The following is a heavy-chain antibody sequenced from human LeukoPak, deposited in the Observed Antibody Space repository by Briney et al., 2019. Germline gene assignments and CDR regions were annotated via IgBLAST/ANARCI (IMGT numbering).Heavy chain of an antibody. V-gene: IGHV3-30*02. D-gene: IGHD4-17*01. CDR2: IRYDGSNK. CDR1: GFTFSSYG. J-gene: IGHJ4*02. Sequence: GGSLRLSCAASGFTFSSYGMHWVRQAPGKWLEWVAFIRYDGSNKYYADSVKGRFTISRNNSKNTLYLQMNSLRAEDTAVYYCAKVGYGDYQYYFDYWGQGTLVTASS. CDR3: AKVGYGDYQYYFDY.